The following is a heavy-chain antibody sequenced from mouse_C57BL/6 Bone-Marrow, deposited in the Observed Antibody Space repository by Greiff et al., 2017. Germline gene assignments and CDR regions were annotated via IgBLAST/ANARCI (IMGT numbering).Heavy chain of an antibody. CDR2: IDPSDSET. J-gene: IGHJ3*01. D-gene: IGHD3-1*01. CDR3: GHSSGLAWFAY. V-gene: IGHV1-52*01. CDR1: GYTFTSYW. Sequence: QVQLQQPGAELVRPGSSVKLSCKASGYTFTSYWMHWVKQRPIQGLEWIGNIDPSDSETHYNQKFKDKATLTVDKSSSTAYMQLSSLTSEDSAVYYCGHSSGLAWFAYWGQGTLVTVSA.